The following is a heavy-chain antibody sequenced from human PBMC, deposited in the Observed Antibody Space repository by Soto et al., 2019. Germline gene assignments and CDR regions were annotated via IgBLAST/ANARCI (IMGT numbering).Heavy chain of an antibody. J-gene: IGHJ5*02. V-gene: IGHV5-10-1*01. CDR1: GYSFTSYW. CDR3: AREGPPGVVAAAVXFDP. D-gene: IGHD6-13*01. CDR2: IDPSDSYT. Sequence: GESLKISCKGSGYSFTSYWISWVRQMPGKGLEWMGRIDPSDSYTNYSPSFQGHVTISADKSISTAYLQWSSLKASDTAMYYCAREGPPGVVAAAVXFDPWGQGTLVTVSS.